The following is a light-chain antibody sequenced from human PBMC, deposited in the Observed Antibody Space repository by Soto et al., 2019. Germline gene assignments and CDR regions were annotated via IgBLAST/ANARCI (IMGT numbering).Light chain of an antibody. J-gene: IGKJ4*01. CDR2: GAS. CDR3: QQYADSPPRLI. Sequence: EIVLTQSPGTLSLSPGERATLSCRASQSVSSAYLAWYQQKPGQAPRLLIYGASNRATGIPDRFSGSGSGTDFTLTISRLEPEDFAVYYGQQYADSPPRLIFGGGTKVEI. CDR1: QSVSSAY. V-gene: IGKV3-20*01.